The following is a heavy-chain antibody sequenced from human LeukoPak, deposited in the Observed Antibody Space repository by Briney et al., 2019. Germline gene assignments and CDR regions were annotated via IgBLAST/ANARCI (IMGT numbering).Heavy chain of an antibody. J-gene: IGHJ4*02. CDR2: IYTSGST. D-gene: IGHD3-10*01. CDR1: GGSISRYY. CDR3: ARGPLWFGTYYFDY. V-gene: IGHV4-4*07. Sequence: SETLSLTCTVSGGSISRYYWSWIRQPAGKGLEWIGRIYTSGSTYYNPSLKSRVTMSVHTSKNQFSLKLSSVTAADTAVYYCARGPLWFGTYYFDYWGQGTLVTVSS.